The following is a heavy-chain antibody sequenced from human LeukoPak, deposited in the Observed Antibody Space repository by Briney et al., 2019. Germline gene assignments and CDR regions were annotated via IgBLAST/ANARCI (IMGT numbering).Heavy chain of an antibody. CDR1: GLTFSSYG. J-gene: IGHJ5*02. CDR2: IWYDGSNK. CDR3: ARDRGSGTSNNWFDL. V-gene: IGHV3-33*01. D-gene: IGHD3-10*01. Sequence: GRSLRLSCAAYGLTFSSYGMHWVRQAPGKGLEWVAVIWYDGSNKYYADSVKGRFTISRDNSKNTLYLQMNSLRAEDTAVYYCARDRGSGTSNNWFDLWGQGTLVTVSS.